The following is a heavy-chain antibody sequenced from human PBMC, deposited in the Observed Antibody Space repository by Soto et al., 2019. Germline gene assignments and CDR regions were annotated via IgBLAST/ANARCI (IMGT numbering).Heavy chain of an antibody. CDR2: IKSKTDGGTT. Sequence: GGSLRLSCAASGFTFSNAWMSWVRQAPGKGLEWVGRIKSKTDGGTTDYAAPVKGRFTISRDDSKNTLYLQMNSLKTEDTAVYYCTTTYACSSTSCYDYWGQGTLVIVSS. CDR3: TTTYACSSTSCYDY. V-gene: IGHV3-15*01. D-gene: IGHD2-2*01. J-gene: IGHJ4*02. CDR1: GFTFSNAW.